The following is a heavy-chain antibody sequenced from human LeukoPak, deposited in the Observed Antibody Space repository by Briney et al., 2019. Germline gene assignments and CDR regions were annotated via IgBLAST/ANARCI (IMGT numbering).Heavy chain of an antibody. CDR2: INSDGSST. J-gene: IGHJ6*02. CDR3: AREGVWRQQLVDYYYGMDV. V-gene: IGHV3-74*01. Sequence: GGSLRLSCAASGFTFSSYWMHWVRQAPGRGLVWVSRINSDGSSTSYADSVKGRFTISRDNAKNTLYLQMNSLRAEDTAVYYCAREGVWRQQLVDYYYGMDVWGQGTTVTVSS. CDR1: GFTFSSYW. D-gene: IGHD6-13*01.